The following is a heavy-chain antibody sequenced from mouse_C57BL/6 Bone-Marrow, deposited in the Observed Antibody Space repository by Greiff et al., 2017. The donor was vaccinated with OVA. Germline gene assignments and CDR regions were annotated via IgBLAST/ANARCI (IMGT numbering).Heavy chain of an antibody. CDR3: ARPHYDYDVGFAY. D-gene: IGHD2-4*01. V-gene: IGHV1-22*01. J-gene: IGHJ3*01. CDR1: GYTFTDYN. Sequence: VQLQQSGPELVKPGASVKMSCKASGYTFTDYNMHWVKQSHGKSLEWIGYINPNNGGTSYNQKFKGKATLTVNKSSSTAYMELRSLTSEDSAVYYCARPHYDYDVGFAYWGQGTLVTVSA. CDR2: INPNNGGT.